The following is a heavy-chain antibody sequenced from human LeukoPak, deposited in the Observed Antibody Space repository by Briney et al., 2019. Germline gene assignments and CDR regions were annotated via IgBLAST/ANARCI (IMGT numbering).Heavy chain of an antibody. CDR1: GFTFSSYA. CDR2: IGGSGGST. Sequence: GGSLRLSCAASGFTFSSYAMSWVRQAPGKGLEWVSAIGGSGGSTYYADSVEGRFTISRDNSKNTLYLQMNSLRAEDTAVYYCAKDGYSSSWGVAGYFDYWGQGTLVTVSS. D-gene: IGHD6-13*01. J-gene: IGHJ4*02. CDR3: AKDGYSSSWGVAGYFDY. V-gene: IGHV3-23*01.